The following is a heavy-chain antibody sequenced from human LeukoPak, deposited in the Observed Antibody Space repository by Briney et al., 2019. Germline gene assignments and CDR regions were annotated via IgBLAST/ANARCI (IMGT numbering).Heavy chain of an antibody. CDR3: ARSRGSRVEVLGAFDI. D-gene: IGHD2-21*01. CDR2: IIPIFGTA. Sequence: GASVKVSCKASGYTFTRYVISWVRQAPGQGLEWMGGIIPIFGTANYAQKFQGRVTMTRDTSIRTAYMELSRLRSDDTAVYYCARSRGSRVEVLGAFDIWGQGTMVTVSS. J-gene: IGHJ3*02. V-gene: IGHV1-2*02. CDR1: GYTFTRYV.